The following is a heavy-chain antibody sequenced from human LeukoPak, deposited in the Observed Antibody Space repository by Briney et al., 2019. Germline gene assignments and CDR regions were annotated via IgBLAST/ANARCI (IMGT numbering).Heavy chain of an antibody. CDR2: INPDSGGT. J-gene: IGHJ4*02. CDR1: GYSFTGYY. D-gene: IGHD1-1*01. V-gene: IGHV1-2*02. CDR3: ARVKLEAPTYDY. Sequence: ASVKVSCKASGYSFTGYYMHWVRQAPGQGLEWMGWINPDSGGTNYAQKFQGRVTMTRDTSISTAYMELSRLRSDDTAVYYCARVKLEAPTYDYWGQGTLVTVSS.